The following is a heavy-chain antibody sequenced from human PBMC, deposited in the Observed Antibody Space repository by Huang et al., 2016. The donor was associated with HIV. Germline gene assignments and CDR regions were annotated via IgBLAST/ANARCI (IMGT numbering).Heavy chain of an antibody. CDR3: TTESESSGWTMDHDAFDI. CDR2: IKSKTDGGTT. Sequence: EVQLVESGGGLVKPGGSLRLYCAASGFTFSNAWLSWVRQAPGKGLEWVGRIKSKTDGGTTDYAAPVKGRFTISRDDSKNTLYLQMNSLKTEDTAVYYCTTESESSGWTMDHDAFDIWGQGTMVTVSS. CDR1: GFTFSNAW. D-gene: IGHD6-19*01. J-gene: IGHJ3*02. V-gene: IGHV3-15*01.